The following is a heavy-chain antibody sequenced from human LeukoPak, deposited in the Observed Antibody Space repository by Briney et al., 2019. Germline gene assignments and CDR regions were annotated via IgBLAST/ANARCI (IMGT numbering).Heavy chain of an antibody. J-gene: IGHJ4*02. V-gene: IGHV3-53*01. CDR3: ARVGGYSSGPDY. Sequence: GASLRLSCAASGFTFSNYAMSWVRQAPGKGLEWVSVIYSGGSTYYADSVKGRFTISRDNSKNTLYLQMNSLRAEDTAVYYCARVGGYSSGPDYWGQGTLVTVSS. D-gene: IGHD6-19*01. CDR2: IYSGGST. CDR1: GFTFSNYA.